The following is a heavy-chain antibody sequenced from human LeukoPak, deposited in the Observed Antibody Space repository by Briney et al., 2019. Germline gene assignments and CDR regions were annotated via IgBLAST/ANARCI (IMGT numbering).Heavy chain of an antibody. CDR2: IYYSGST. J-gene: IGHJ4*02. CDR3: AREYYDSSGYYRQNRPFDY. Sequence: SETLSLTCTVSGGSISSSSYYWGWIRQPPGKGLEWIGRIYYSGSTYYNPSLKSRVTISVDTSKNQFSLKLRSVTAADTAVYYCAREYYDSSGYYRQNRPFDYWGQGTLVTVSS. V-gene: IGHV4-39*07. D-gene: IGHD3-22*01. CDR1: GGSISSSSYY.